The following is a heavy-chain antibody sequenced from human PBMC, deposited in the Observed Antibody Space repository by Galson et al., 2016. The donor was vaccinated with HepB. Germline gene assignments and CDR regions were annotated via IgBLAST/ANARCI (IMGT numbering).Heavy chain of an antibody. CDR3: CVDTAMDYVFDY. V-gene: IGHV3-21*01. CDR2: ISRGSGYI. J-gene: IGHJ4*02. D-gene: IGHD5-18*01. Sequence: SLRLSCAASGFTFSTYNMNWVRQAPGKGLEWVSSISRGSGYIYYADSVKGRFTISRDNAKNSLYLQMNSPRAEDTAVYYCCVDTAMDYVFDYWGQGTLVTVSS. CDR1: GFTFSTYN.